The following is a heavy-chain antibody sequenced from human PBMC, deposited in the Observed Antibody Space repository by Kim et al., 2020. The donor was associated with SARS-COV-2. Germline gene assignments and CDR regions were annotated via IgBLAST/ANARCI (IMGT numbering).Heavy chain of an antibody. CDR2: IRSKAYGGTT. V-gene: IGHV3-49*03. Sequence: GGSLRLSCTASGFTFGDYAMSWFRQAPGKGLEWVGFIRSKAYGGTTEYAASVKGRFTISRDDSKSIAYLQMNSLKTEDTAVYYCFTYYDYIWGSYRYPNWFDPWGQGTLVTVSS. CDR3: FTYYDYIWGSYRYPNWFDP. CDR1: GFTFGDYA. J-gene: IGHJ5*02. D-gene: IGHD3-16*02.